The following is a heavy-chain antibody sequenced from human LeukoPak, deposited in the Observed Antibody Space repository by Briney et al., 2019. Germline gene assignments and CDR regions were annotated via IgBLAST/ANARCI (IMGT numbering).Heavy chain of an antibody. CDR1: GGSISSGGYY. Sequence: SETLSLTCTVSGGSISSGGYYWRWIRQHPGKGLEWIGYIYYSGSTYYNPSLKSRVTISVDTSKNQFSLKLSSVTAADTAVYYCARDTGDYSIDYWGQGTLVTVSS. D-gene: IGHD4-11*01. CDR2: IYYSGST. CDR3: ARDTGDYSIDY. J-gene: IGHJ4*02. V-gene: IGHV4-31*03.